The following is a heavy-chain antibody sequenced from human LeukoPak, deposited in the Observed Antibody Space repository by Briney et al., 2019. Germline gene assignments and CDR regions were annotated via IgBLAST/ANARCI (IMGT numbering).Heavy chain of an antibody. CDR2: ISRSSSTI. CDR3: ARDGGATMVRGVATYDS. CDR1: GFTFSRYS. V-gene: IGHV3-48*04. D-gene: IGHD3-10*01. Sequence: AGSLRLSCAASGFTFSRYSMNWVRQAPGKGLEWVSYISRSSSTIHYADSVKGRFTISRDNAKSSLFLQMNSLRAEDTAVYYCARDGGATMVRGVATYDSWGQGTLVTVS. J-gene: IGHJ4*02.